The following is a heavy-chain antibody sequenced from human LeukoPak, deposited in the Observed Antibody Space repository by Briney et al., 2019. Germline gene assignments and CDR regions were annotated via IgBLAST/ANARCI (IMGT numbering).Heavy chain of an antibody. CDR3: ARDDSLRGHVMVFAV. Sequence: GGSLKLSCSASGFSIDTYEMIWFRQAPGKGLEWLAYTSLSGNIVYYADSVKGRFTISRDNAKNSLYLQLNSLRAEDTALYYCARDDSLRGHVMVFAVWGQGTLVTVSS. D-gene: IGHD2-8*01. CDR2: TSLSGNIV. CDR1: GFSIDTYE. V-gene: IGHV3-48*03. J-gene: IGHJ1*01.